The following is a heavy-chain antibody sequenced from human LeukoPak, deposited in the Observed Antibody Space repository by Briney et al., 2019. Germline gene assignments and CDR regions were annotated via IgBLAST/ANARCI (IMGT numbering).Heavy chain of an antibody. CDR2: IKQDGSKK. J-gene: IGHJ4*02. Sequence: GRSLRLSCAASGFTFSSYWMSWVRQAPGQGLEWVANIKQDGSKKYYVDSVKGRFTISRDNAKNSLYLQMDSLRAEDTAVYYCASGSGWSYLAYWGQGTPVTVSS. D-gene: IGHD6-19*01. CDR3: ASGSGWSYLAY. V-gene: IGHV3-7*01. CDR1: GFTFSSYW.